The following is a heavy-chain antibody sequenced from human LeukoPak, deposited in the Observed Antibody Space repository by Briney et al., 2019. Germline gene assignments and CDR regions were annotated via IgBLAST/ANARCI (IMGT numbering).Heavy chain of an antibody. D-gene: IGHD3-22*01. V-gene: IGHV1-2*02. J-gene: IGHJ4*02. CDR3: ARVGDDSSGYPTL. CDR1: GYTFTGYY. Sequence: GASMKVSCKTSGYTFTGYYIHWVRQAPGQGLEWMGWINPNSGGTNYAQKFLGRVTMTRETSISTAYMELSRLTSDDTATYYCARVGDDSSGYPTLWGQGSLVTVSS. CDR2: INPNSGGT.